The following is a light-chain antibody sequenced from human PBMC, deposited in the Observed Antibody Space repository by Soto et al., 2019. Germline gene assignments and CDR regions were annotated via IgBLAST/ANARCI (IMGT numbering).Light chain of an antibody. CDR1: QGIRGD. CDR3: IQDFISPLT. V-gene: IGKV1-6*01. CDR2: ATS. J-gene: IGKJ1*01. Sequence: AIQMTQSPSSLSAALGERVTITFRASQGIRGDLGWYQQKPGKAPKLLISATSTLQSGVPSRFSGRGSGTNFTLTISSLQSEDSATYYCIQDFISPLTVGQGTKVDI.